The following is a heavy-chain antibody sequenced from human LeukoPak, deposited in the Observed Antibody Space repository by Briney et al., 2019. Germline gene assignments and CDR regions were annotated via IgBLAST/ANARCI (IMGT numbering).Heavy chain of an antibody. CDR2: IYYSGST. CDR1: GGSISSSSYY. D-gene: IGHD5-12*01. J-gene: IGHJ4*02. Sequence: SETLSLTCTVSGGSISSSSYYWGWIRQPPGKGLEWIGSIYYSGSTYYNPSLKSRVTMSVDTSKNQFSLKLSSVTAADTAVYYCARVEMATTSEFDYWGQGTLVTVSS. CDR3: ARVEMATTSEFDY. V-gene: IGHV4-39*01.